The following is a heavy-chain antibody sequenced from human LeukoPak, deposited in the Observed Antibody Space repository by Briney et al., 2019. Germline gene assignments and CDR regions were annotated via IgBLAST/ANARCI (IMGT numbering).Heavy chain of an antibody. CDR1: GGSFIGDY. Sequence: SETLSLTCAVYGGSFIGDYWSWIRQSPGKGLEWIGEINHSGSTNYNPSLKSRVTISVDTSKNQFSLRLCSVTAADTAVYYCARGQRLKHGMDVWGQGTTVTVSS. D-gene: IGHD2-2*01. CDR2: INHSGST. V-gene: IGHV4-34*01. CDR3: ARGQRLKHGMDV. J-gene: IGHJ6*02.